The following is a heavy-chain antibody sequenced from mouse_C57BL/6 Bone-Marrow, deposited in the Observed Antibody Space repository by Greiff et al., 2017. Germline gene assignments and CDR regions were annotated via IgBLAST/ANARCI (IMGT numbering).Heavy chain of an antibody. Sequence: QVQLKQSGPELVKPGASVKISCKASGYAFSSSWMNWVKQRPGQGLEWIGRIYPGDGDTNYNGKFKGKATLTADKSSSTAYMQLSSLTSEDSAVYFCARLWPAGVCYYAMDYWGQGTSVTVSS. CDR1: GYAFSSSW. CDR3: ARLWPAGVCYYAMDY. J-gene: IGHJ4*01. V-gene: IGHV1-82*01. D-gene: IGHD1-1*02. CDR2: IYPGDGDT.